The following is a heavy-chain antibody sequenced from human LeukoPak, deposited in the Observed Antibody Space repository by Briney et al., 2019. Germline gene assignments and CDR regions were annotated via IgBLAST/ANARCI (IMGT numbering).Heavy chain of an antibody. Sequence: GGSLRLSCAASGFTVSSNYMSWVRQAPGKGLEWVSVIYSGGSTYYADSVKGRFTISRDNPKNTLYLQMNSLRAEDTAVYYCARGSPYYYYGMDVWGQGTTVTVSS. J-gene: IGHJ6*02. V-gene: IGHV3-53*01. CDR3: ARGSPYYYYGMDV. CDR1: GFTVSSNY. CDR2: IYSGGST. D-gene: IGHD1-26*01.